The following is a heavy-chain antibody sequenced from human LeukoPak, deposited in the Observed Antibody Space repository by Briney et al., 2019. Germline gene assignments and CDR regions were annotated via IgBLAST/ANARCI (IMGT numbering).Heavy chain of an antibody. CDR2: IKEDGTQK. CDR1: GFTFNKSW. J-gene: IGHJ4*02. V-gene: IGHV3-7*03. D-gene: IGHD7-27*01. CDR3: AKTGDRDY. Sequence: GGSLRLSCAASGFTFNKSWMSWVRQAPGKGPEWVANIKEDGTQKYYVDSVRGRFTISRDNVENSLYLQMNSLRGEDTAIYYCAKTGDRDYWGRGTLVTVSS.